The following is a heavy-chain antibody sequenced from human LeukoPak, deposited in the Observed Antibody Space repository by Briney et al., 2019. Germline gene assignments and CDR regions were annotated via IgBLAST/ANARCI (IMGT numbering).Heavy chain of an antibody. Sequence: PGGSLRLSCAASGFTFSSYWMHWVRQAPGKGLVWVSRINSDGSSTSYADSVKGRFTISRDNAKNTLHLQMNSLRAEDTAVYYCARVDYYDSSGCLDSWGQGTLVTVSS. CDR1: GFTFSSYW. D-gene: IGHD3-22*01. CDR3: ARVDYYDSSGCLDS. V-gene: IGHV3-74*01. CDR2: INSDGSST. J-gene: IGHJ5*02.